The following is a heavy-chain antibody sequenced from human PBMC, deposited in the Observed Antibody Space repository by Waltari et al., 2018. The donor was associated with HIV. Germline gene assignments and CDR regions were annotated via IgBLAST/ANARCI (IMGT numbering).Heavy chain of an antibody. J-gene: IGHJ2*01. V-gene: IGHV3-33*03. CDR2: IWSNGKKR. Sequence: QVTLVESGGGVVQPGKSLRLSCVASGLNVTHFAMHWVRQAPGKGLEWVAVIWSNGKKRFYGESLKGRFIISRDSPKNTIFLQMNNLKVDDTALYYCASPAGDCSGNFCYTGEIDPWGHGTQVIVSS. CDR1: GLNVTHFA. CDR3: ASPAGDCSGNFCYTGEIDP. D-gene: IGHD6-19*01.